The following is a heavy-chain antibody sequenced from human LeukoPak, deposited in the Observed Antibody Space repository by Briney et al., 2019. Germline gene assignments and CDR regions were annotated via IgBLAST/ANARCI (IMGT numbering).Heavy chain of an antibody. CDR3: ARDLADSSGWSYYYYGMDV. D-gene: IGHD6-19*01. J-gene: IGHJ6*02. CDR1: GFTFSSYW. V-gene: IGHV3-7*03. Sequence: GGSLRLSCAASGFTFSSYWMSWVRQAPGKGLEWVANIKQDGSEKYYVDSVKGRFTISRDNAKNSLYLQMNSLRAEDTAVYYCARDLADSSGWSYYYYGMDVWGQGTTVTVSS. CDR2: IKQDGSEK.